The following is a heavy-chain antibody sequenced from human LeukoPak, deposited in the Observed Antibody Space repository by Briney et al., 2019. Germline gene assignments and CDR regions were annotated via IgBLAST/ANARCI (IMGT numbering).Heavy chain of an antibody. CDR3: ARGGSRFGPNY. Sequence: GGSLRLSCAASGFTFSNYAMSWVRQSPGKGLEWVATIKEDGSEKYYMDSVKGRFTISRDNAKSSLYLQMNCLRVEDTAVYYCARGGSRFGPNYWGQGTLVSVSS. V-gene: IGHV3-7*03. CDR1: GFTFSNYA. D-gene: IGHD3-10*01. CDR2: IKEDGSEK. J-gene: IGHJ4*02.